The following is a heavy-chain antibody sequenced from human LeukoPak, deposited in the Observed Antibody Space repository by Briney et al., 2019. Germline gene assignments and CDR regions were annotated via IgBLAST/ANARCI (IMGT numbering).Heavy chain of an antibody. CDR3: ARPATDYAFDI. V-gene: IGHV3-30*03. CDR1: GFTFSSYG. D-gene: IGHD5-12*01. CDR2: ISYDGSNK. J-gene: IGHJ3*02. Sequence: GGSLRLSCAASGFTFSSYGMHWVRQAPGKGLEWVAVISYDGSNKYYADSVKGRITISRDNSKNTLYLQMNSLRAEDTAVYYCARPATDYAFDIWGQGTMVTVSS.